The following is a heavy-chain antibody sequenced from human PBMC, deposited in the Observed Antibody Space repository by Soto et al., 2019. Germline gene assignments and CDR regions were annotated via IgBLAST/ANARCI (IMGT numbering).Heavy chain of an antibody. CDR1: GGTFGNSD. J-gene: IGHJ6*02. CDR2: IIPIFPTP. CDR3: ARDKDRLQYGGNYYYGMDV. Sequence: QVQLVQSGGEVKKPGSSVTVSCKASGGTFGNSDISWVRQAPGQGLEWMGGIIPIFPTPDYAQKFQGRVTMAADDSTSTARMELTSMGTEDTAVYNGARDKDRLQYGGNYYYGMDVWGRGTTVTVSS. D-gene: IGHD6-25*01. V-gene: IGHV1-69*12.